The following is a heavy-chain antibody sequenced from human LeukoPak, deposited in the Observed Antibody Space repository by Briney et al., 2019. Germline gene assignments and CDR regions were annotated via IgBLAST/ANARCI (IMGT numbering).Heavy chain of an antibody. J-gene: IGHJ6*03. CDR1: GGSISSYY. D-gene: IGHD2-15*01. Sequence: SETLSFTCTVSGGSISSYYWSWIRQPAGKGLEWIGRIYSSGSTNYNPSLKSRVTMSVDTSRNQFSLKLSSVTAADTAVYYCAREVGYCSGGSCYSSDYYMDVWGKGTTVTVS. V-gene: IGHV4-4*07. CDR3: AREVGYCSGGSCYSSDYYMDV. CDR2: IYSSGST.